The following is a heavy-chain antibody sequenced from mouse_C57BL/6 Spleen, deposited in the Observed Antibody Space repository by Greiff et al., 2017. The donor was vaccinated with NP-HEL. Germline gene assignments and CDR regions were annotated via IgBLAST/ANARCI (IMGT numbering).Heavy chain of an antibody. Sequence: EVQVVESGGGLVKPGGSLKLSCAASGFTFSDYGMHWVRQAPEKGLEWVAYISSGSSTIYYADTVKGRFTISRDNAKNTLFLQMTSLRSEDTAMYYCARGDYYGSEAMDYWGQGTSVTVSS. CDR3: ARGDYYGSEAMDY. J-gene: IGHJ4*01. V-gene: IGHV5-17*01. CDR1: GFTFSDYG. CDR2: ISSGSSTI. D-gene: IGHD1-1*01.